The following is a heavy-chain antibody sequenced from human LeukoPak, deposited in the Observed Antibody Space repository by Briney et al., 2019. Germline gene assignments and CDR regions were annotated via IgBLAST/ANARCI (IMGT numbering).Heavy chain of an antibody. Sequence: SVKVSCKASGGTFSSYAISWVRQAPGQGLEWMGRIIPIFGIANYAQKFQGRVTITADKSTSTAYMELSSLRSEDTAVYYCARPTWSGYDYYYYGMDVWGQGTTVTVSS. V-gene: IGHV1-69*04. CDR2: IIPIFGIA. J-gene: IGHJ6*02. CDR3: ARPTWSGYDYYYYGMDV. D-gene: IGHD3-3*01. CDR1: GGTFSSYA.